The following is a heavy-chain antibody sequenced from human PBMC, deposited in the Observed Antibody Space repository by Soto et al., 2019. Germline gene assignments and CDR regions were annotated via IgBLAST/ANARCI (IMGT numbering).Heavy chain of an antibody. D-gene: IGHD3-9*01. CDR2: IKQDGSEK. J-gene: IGHJ4*02. CDR1: GFTFSSYW. Sequence: GSLRLSCAASGFTFSSYWMSWVRQAPGKGLEWVANIKQDGSEKYYVDSVKGRFTISRDNAKNSLYLQMNSLRAEDTAVYYCARDSYYDILTGYFYWGQGTLVTVSS. V-gene: IGHV3-7*01. CDR3: ARDSYYDILTGYFY.